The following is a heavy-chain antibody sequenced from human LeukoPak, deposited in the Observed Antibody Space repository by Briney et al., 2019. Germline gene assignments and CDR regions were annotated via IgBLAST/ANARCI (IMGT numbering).Heavy chain of an antibody. J-gene: IGHJ5*01. V-gene: IGHV3-30*03. CDR1: GFTFSSYG. Sequence: GRSLRLSCAASGFTFSSYGMHWVRQAPGKGLEWVAVISYDGSNKYYADSVKGRFTISRDNSKNTLHLQMNSLRAEDTAVYYCASGGIQLWFDYWGQGTLVTVSS. CDR2: ISYDGSNK. CDR3: ASGGIQLWFDY. D-gene: IGHD5-18*01.